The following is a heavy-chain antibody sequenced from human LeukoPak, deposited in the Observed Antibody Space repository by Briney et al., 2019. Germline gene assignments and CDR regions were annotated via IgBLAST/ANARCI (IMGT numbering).Heavy chain of an antibody. Sequence: GASVKVSCKASGYTFTSYDINWVRQATGQALEWMGWVNPNSGHTGYAQKFQGRVTMTRNTSISTAYMELSSLRSEDTAVYYCARGAPGSYCSGGSCPYFDYWGQGTLVSVSS. CDR2: VNPNSGHT. D-gene: IGHD2-15*01. J-gene: IGHJ4*02. CDR3: ARGAPGSYCSGGSCPYFDY. CDR1: GYTFTSYD. V-gene: IGHV1-8*01.